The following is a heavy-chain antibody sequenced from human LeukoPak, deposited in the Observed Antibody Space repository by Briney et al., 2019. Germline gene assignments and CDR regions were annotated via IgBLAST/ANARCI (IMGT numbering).Heavy chain of an antibody. Sequence: PGGSLRLSCAASGFTFRSYGMHWVRQAPGKGLEWVAVLWSDGSNKYYADSVKGRFTISRDNSKNTLYLQMNSLRAEDTAVFYCARDNFGFDYWGQGTLVTVSS. CDR1: GFTFRSYG. J-gene: IGHJ4*02. D-gene: IGHD1-20*01. CDR2: LWSDGSNK. V-gene: IGHV3-33*01. CDR3: ARDNFGFDY.